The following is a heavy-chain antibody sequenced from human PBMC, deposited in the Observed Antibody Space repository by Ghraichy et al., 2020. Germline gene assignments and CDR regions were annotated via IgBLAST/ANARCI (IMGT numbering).Heavy chain of an antibody. CDR1: GDSMSSDYY. Sequence: SETLSLTCTVTGDSMSSDYYWSWTRQPPGKGLEWIGFIVSGGPTYFTPSLESRLSMSLDTSKNQFSLKLSSVTVADTAVYYCARVDTLIAVNAMDVWGQGTTVTVSS. V-gene: IGHV4-30-4*01. CDR2: IVSGGPT. CDR3: ARVDTLIAVNAMDV. D-gene: IGHD4-17*01. J-gene: IGHJ6*02.